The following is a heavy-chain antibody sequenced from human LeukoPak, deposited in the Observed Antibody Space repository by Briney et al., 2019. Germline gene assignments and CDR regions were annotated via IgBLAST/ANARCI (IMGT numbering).Heavy chain of an antibody. J-gene: IGHJ6*02. CDR2: IWFDGSKT. V-gene: IGHV3-33*01. CDR1: GFTFSSFG. CDR3: ARDRRKLTSSYYYYYNMDV. Sequence: GGSLRLSCAASGFTFSSFGMHWVRQAPGKGLEWVAVIWFDGSKTYYSESVKGRFTVSRDNSKNTLFLQMNSLRVEDTAVYYCARDRRKLTSSYYYYYNMDVWGQGTTVTVSS. D-gene: IGHD1-7*01.